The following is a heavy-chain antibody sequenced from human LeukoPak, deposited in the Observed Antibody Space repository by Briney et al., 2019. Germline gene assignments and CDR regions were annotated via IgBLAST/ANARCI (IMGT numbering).Heavy chain of an antibody. CDR3: AREYYYDSSGYFIGGYYFDY. D-gene: IGHD3-22*01. V-gene: IGHV4-4*07. Sequence: SETLSLTCTVSGGSISSYYWSWIRQPAGKGLEWIGRIYTSGSTNYNPSLKSRVTMSVDTSKNQFSLKLSSVTAADTAVYYCAREYYYDSSGYFIGGYYFDYWGQGTLVTVSS. CDR1: GGSISSYY. J-gene: IGHJ4*02. CDR2: IYTSGST.